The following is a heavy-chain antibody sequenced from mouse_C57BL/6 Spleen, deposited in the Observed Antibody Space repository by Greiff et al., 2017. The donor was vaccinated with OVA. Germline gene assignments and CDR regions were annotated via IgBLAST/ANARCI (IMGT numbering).Heavy chain of an antibody. CDR2: INPNYGTT. V-gene: IGHV1-39*01. CDR3: AREGYRTVVAPGFVAY. J-gene: IGHJ3*01. D-gene: IGHD1-1*01. Sequence: EVQLQESGPELVKPGASVKISCKASGYSFTDYNMNWVKQSNGKSLEWIGVINPNYGTTSYNQKFKGKATLTVDQSSSTAYMQLNSLTSEDSAVYYCAREGYRTVVAPGFVAYWGQGTLVTVSA. CDR1: GYSFTDYN.